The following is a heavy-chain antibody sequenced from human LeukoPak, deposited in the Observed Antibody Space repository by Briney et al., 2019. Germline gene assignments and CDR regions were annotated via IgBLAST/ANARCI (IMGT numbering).Heavy chain of an antibody. CDR2: IRSSGST. D-gene: IGHD3-22*01. V-gene: IGHV4-4*07. Sequence: SETLSLTCTVSDDSIKTYYWSWIRHPAGKGLEWIGYIRSSGSTNYNPSLQSRVTMSLETPKSQFSLRLTSVTAADTAVYYCARDYYESSAYYNSFDPWGQGTLVTVSS. J-gene: IGHJ5*02. CDR3: ARDYYESSAYYNSFDP. CDR1: DDSIKTYY.